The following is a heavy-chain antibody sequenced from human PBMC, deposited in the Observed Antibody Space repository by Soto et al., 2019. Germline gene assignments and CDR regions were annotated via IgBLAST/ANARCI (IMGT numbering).Heavy chain of an antibody. CDR3: ARDSHGTTVFLVPKYDF. J-gene: IGHJ4*02. V-gene: IGHV1-18*04. Sequence: QVQLVQSGAEVKKPGASVKVSCKTSGYTFIGYGISWVRQAPGQGLEWMGWISGYNGDTKYAQKFQGRVTMTTDTSTNTAYMEVRNLRPDDTAVYYCARDSHGTTVFLVPKYDFWGQGPLVTVST. CDR2: ISGYNGDT. CDR1: GYTFIGYG. D-gene: IGHD3-9*01.